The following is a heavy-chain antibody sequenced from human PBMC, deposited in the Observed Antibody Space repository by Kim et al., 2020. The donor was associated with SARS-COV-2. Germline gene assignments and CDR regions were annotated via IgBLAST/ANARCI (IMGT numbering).Heavy chain of an antibody. CDR3: ARDDRGNNPIQLLGY. J-gene: IGHJ4*01. Sequence: GGSLRLSCAASGFTLSNFGLHWVRQAPGKGLEWVTTIWFDGVKTSYADSVKGRFTVSRDNSKNTLHLQMDSLRAEDTAVYYCARDDRGNNPIQLLGYWG. CDR2: IWFDGVKT. V-gene: IGHV3-33*01. CDR1: GFTLSNFG. D-gene: IGHD1-1*01.